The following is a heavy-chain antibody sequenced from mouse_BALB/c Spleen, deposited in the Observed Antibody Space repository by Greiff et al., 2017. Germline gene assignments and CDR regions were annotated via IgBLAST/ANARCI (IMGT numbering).Heavy chain of an antibody. Sequence: DVMLVESGGGLVKPGGSLKLSCAASGFTFSDYYMYWVRQTPEKRLEWVATISDGGSYTYYPDSVKGRFTISRDNAKNNLYLQMSSLKSEDTAMYYCASNPWFAYWGQGTLVTVSA. CDR3: ASNPWFAY. J-gene: IGHJ3*01. V-gene: IGHV5-4*02. CDR1: GFTFSDYY. CDR2: ISDGGSYT.